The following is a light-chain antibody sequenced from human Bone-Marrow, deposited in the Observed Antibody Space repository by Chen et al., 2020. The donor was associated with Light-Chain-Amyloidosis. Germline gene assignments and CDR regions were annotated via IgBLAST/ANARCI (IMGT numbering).Light chain of an antibody. CDR2: DDI. CDR3: QVWDRSSDRPV. Sequence: SYVLTQPSSVSVAPGQTATIACGGNNIGSTSVHWYQQTPGQAPLLDVYDDIDRPSGIPERLSCSHSGNTATLTISRVEAGDEADYYCQVWDRSSDRPVFGGGTKLTVL. V-gene: IGLV3-21*02. J-gene: IGLJ3*02. CDR1: NIGSTS.